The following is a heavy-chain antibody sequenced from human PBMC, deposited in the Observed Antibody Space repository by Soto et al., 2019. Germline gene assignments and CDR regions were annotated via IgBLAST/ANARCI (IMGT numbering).Heavy chain of an antibody. J-gene: IGHJ5*02. Sequence: EVQLLESGGGLVQPGGSLRLSCAASGFTFSSYAMSWVRQAPGKGLEWVSGINDGGDSTHYTDSVKGRFTISRDNAKNTLYLQMNSLRLEDTALYFCAKVGGFVGWNWFEHWGQGSLVTVSS. CDR3: AKVGGFVGWNWFEH. D-gene: IGHD6-19*01. CDR1: GFTFSSYA. CDR2: INDGGDST. V-gene: IGHV3-23*01.